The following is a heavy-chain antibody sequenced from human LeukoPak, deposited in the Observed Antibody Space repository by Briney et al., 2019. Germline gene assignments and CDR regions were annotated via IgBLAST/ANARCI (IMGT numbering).Heavy chain of an antibody. D-gene: IGHD3-9*01. Sequence: GESLQISCQDSGYSFTSYWIGWVRQLPGKGLEWMGNIYPGDSDTRYSPSFQGQVTISADKSISTPYLQWSSLKASDTAMYYCARLELRYFDWSHLDYWGQGTLVTVSS. V-gene: IGHV5-51*01. J-gene: IGHJ4*02. CDR1: GYSFTSYW. CDR3: ARLELRYFDWSHLDY. CDR2: IYPGDSDT.